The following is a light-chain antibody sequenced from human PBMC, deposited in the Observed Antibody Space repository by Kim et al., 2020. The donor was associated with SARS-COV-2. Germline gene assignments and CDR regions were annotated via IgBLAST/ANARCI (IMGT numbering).Light chain of an antibody. J-gene: IGLJ2*01. CDR1: KLGDKY. V-gene: IGLV3-1*01. Sequence: SYELTQPPSVSVSPGQTASITCSGVKLGDKYACWYQQKPGQSPVLVIYQDSKRPSGIPERFSGSNSGNTATLTISGTQAMDEADYYCQAWDSSHVVFGGG. CDR3: QAWDSSHVV. CDR2: QDS.